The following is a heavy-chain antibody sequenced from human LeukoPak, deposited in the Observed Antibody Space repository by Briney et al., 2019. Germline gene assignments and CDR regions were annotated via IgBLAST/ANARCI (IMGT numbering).Heavy chain of an antibody. D-gene: IGHD1-26*01. J-gene: IGHJ4*02. CDR1: GYSFTGYY. CDR3: ARGREWELLAFDY. V-gene: IGHV1-2*02. CDR2: INPNTGST. Sequence: ASVKVSCKASGYSFTGYYIHWVRQAPGQGLKWMGWINPNTGSTNYAQKFQGRVTMTRDTSISTAYMELSRLRSDDTAVYYCARGREWELLAFDYWGQGTLVTVSS.